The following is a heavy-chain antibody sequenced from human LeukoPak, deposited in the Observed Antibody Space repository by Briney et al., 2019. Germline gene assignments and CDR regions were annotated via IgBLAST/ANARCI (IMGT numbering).Heavy chain of an antibody. D-gene: IGHD3-22*01. CDR2: ISYDGSNK. CDR3: AKGTYYYDSSGYPDY. V-gene: IGHV3-30*18. CDR1: GFTFSSYG. Sequence: EGSLRLSCAASGFTFSSYGMHWVRQAPGKGLEWVAVISYDGSNKYYADSVKGRFTIPRDNSKNTLYLQMNSLRAEDTAVYYCAKGTYYYDSSGYPDYWGQGTLVTVSS. J-gene: IGHJ4*02.